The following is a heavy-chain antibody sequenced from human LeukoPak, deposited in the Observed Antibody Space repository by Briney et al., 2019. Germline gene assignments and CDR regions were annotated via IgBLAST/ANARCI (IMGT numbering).Heavy chain of an antibody. CDR2: IYHSGST. CDR1: GGSISSGGYY. V-gene: IGHV4-30-2*01. CDR3: ARSTYSSSSFDY. J-gene: IGHJ4*02. Sequence: SETLSLTCTVSGGSISSGGYYWSWIRQPPGKGLEWIGYIYHSGSTYYNPSLKSRVTISVDRSKNQFSLKLSSVTAADTAVYYCARSTYSSSSFDYWGQGTLVTVSS. D-gene: IGHD6-6*01.